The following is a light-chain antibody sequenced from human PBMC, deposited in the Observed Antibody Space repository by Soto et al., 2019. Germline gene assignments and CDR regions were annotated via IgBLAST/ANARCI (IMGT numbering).Light chain of an antibody. J-gene: IGKJ1*01. CDR2: GAS. Sequence: EIVMTQSPAILSVSLGERSTLXXRASQSVSSNLAWFQQKPGQTPRXLLNGASTRATGIPARFTGSGAGTEFILTTSSLQSEDFAVYYCQQYDIWPPTFGQGTKVDIK. CDR1: QSVSSN. V-gene: IGKV3-15*01. CDR3: QQYDIWPPT.